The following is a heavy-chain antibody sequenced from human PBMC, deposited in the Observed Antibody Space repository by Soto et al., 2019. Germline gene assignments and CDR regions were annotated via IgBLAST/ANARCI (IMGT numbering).Heavy chain of an antibody. CDR2: IIPILGIA. CDR1: GGTFSSYT. D-gene: IGHD2-15*01. Sequence: SVKVSCKASGGTFSSYTISWVRQAPGQGLEWMGRIIPILGIANYAQKFQGRVTITADKSTSTAYMELSSLRSEDTAVYYCARGKLLGYCSGGRCPEDAFDIWGQGTMVTLSS. J-gene: IGHJ3*02. V-gene: IGHV1-69*02. CDR3: ARGKLLGYCSGGRCPEDAFDI.